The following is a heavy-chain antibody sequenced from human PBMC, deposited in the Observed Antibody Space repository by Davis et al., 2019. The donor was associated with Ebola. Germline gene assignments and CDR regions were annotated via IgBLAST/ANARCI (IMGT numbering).Heavy chain of an antibody. D-gene: IGHD1-26*01. CDR1: GGTFSSYA. CDR3: ARENIVGATSRPYYYYGMDV. CDR2: IIPILGIA. V-gene: IGHV1-69*04. Sequence: SVKVSCKASGGTFSSYAISWVRQAPGQGLEWMGRIIPILGIANYAQKFQGRVTITADKSTSTAYLELSSLRSEDTAVYYCARENIVGATSRPYYYYGMDVWGQGTTVTVSS. J-gene: IGHJ6*02.